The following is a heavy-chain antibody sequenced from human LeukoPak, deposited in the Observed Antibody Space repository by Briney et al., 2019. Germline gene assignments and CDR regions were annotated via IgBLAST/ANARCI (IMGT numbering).Heavy chain of an antibody. CDR1: GFTFGSSE. CDR2: ITGDSGSI. Sequence: PGGSLRLSCAASGFTFGSSEINWMRQPPGRGPQWVSSITGDSGSIHYADSVKGRSTISRDRDSGKILAYLDMNSLRDEDTGVYYCDYRGTWGPGTLVTVSS. J-gene: IGHJ5*02. D-gene: IGHD3-10*01. CDR3: DYRGT. V-gene: IGHV3-48*03.